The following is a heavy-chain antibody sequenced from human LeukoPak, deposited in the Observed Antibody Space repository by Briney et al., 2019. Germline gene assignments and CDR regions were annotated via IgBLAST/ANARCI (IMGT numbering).Heavy chain of an antibody. CDR2: IIHSGST. CDR1: GGSFRGYF. J-gene: IGHJ4*02. CDR3: ARGRPATAISYPFDY. V-gene: IGHV4-34*01. Sequence: SETLSLTCAVYGGSFRGYFWRWIRPPPGKGLEWIGEIIHSGSTNYNPSLNSRVTISVDTSKNQFSLKVSSVTAAGTAVYYGARGRPATAISYPFDYWGQGTLVTVSS. D-gene: IGHD2-2*02.